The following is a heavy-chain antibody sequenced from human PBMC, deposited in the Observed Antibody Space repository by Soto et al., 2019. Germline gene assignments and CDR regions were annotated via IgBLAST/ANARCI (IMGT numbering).Heavy chain of an antibody. V-gene: IGHV4-59*08. CDR1: GGSISSYY. CDR3: ARQNVVVAATRPYNWFDP. J-gene: IGHJ5*02. CDR2: IYYSGST. D-gene: IGHD2-15*01. Sequence: SETLSLTCTVSGGSISSYYWSWIRQPPGKGLEWIGYIYYSGSTNYNPSLKSRVTISVDTSKNQFSLKLRSVTAADTAVYYCARQNVVVAATRPYNWFDPWGQGTLVTVSS.